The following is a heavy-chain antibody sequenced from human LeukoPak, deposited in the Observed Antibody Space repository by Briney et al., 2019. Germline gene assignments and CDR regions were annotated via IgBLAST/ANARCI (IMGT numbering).Heavy chain of an antibody. J-gene: IGHJ4*02. CDR1: GGSISSGSYY. Sequence: PSETLSLTCTVSGGSISSGSYYWSWIRQPAGKGLEWIGRIDTSGSTNYNPSLKSRVTISVDTSKNQFSLKLSSVTAADTAVYYCARGAYYDILTGYYNPSPFDYWGQGTLVTVSS. CDR3: ARGAYYDILTGYYNPSPFDY. CDR2: IDTSGST. V-gene: IGHV4-61*02. D-gene: IGHD3-9*01.